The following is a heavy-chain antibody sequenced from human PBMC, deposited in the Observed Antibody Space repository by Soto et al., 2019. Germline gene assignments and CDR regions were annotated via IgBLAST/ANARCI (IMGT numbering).Heavy chain of an antibody. CDR3: ARSKATFGKNWFDP. Sequence: PGGSLRLSCATSGFNFDDYAMHWVRQVPGKGLVWVSRINSDESSTDYADSVKGRFTISRDNAKNTLYLQMNSLRAEDTALYYCARSKATFGKNWFDPWGQGTLVTVSS. CDR2: INSDESST. CDR1: GFNFDDYA. V-gene: IGHV3-74*01. J-gene: IGHJ5*02. D-gene: IGHD3-16*01.